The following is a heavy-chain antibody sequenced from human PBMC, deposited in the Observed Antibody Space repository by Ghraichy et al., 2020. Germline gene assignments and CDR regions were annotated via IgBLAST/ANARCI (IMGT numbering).Heavy chain of an antibody. J-gene: IGHJ3*01. D-gene: IGHD3-22*01. CDR1: GFTFSKYW. CDR3: ARDFSPSYYFDSSSYYVDAFDL. Sequence: GGSLRLSCAASGFTFSKYWMTWVRQAPGKGLEWVANINKNGGDKSYVDSVKGRFTISRDNAKNSLLLQMNSLRAEDTAVYYCARDFSPSYYFDSSSYYVDAFDLWGQGTVATVSS. V-gene: IGHV3-7*01. CDR2: INKNGGDK.